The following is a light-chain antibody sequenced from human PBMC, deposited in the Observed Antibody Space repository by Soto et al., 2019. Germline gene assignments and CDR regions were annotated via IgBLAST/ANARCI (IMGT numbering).Light chain of an antibody. CDR3: QQYGSSPLT. CDR2: GAS. Sequence: DIVLTQSPGTLSLSPGERATLSCRASQSVISNYLAWYQQKPGQAPRLLIYGASSRATGIPDRFSGSGSGTDFTLTISRLEPVDFAVYYCQQYGSSPLTFGGGTKVEIK. CDR1: QSVISNY. V-gene: IGKV3-20*01. J-gene: IGKJ4*01.